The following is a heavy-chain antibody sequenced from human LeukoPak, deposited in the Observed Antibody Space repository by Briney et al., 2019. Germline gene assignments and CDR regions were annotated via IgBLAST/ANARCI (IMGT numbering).Heavy chain of an antibody. D-gene: IGHD1-26*01. J-gene: IGHJ3*02. Sequence: PGGSLRLSCAASGFTFSDYNMNWVRQAPGKGLEWVSAISGSGGSTYYADSVKGRFTISRDNAKNSLYLQMNSLRAEDTAVYYCARARWELFSSAFDIWGQGTMVTVSS. V-gene: IGHV3-21*01. CDR1: GFTFSDYN. CDR3: ARARWELFSSAFDI. CDR2: ISGSGGST.